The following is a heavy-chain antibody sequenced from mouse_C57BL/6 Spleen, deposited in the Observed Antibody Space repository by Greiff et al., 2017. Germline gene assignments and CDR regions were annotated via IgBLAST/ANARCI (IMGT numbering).Heavy chain of an antibody. Sequence: QVQLQQSGPELVKPGASVKISCKASGYAFSSSWMNWVKQRPGKGLEWIGRIYPGDGDTNYNGKFKGKATLTADKSSSTAYMQLNSLTSEDSAVYFCAREELTGTSYAMDYWGQGTSVTVSS. CDR2: IYPGDGDT. D-gene: IGHD4-1*01. CDR3: AREELTGTSYAMDY. CDR1: GYAFSSSW. V-gene: IGHV1-82*01. J-gene: IGHJ4*01.